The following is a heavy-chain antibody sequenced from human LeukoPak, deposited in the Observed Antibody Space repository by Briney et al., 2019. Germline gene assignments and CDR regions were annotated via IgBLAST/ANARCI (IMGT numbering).Heavy chain of an antibody. J-gene: IGHJ5*02. D-gene: IGHD4-17*01. V-gene: IGHV1-24*01. Sequence: ASVKVSCKVSGYTLTELSMHWVRQAPGKGLEWMGGFDPEDGATIYAQKFQGRVTMTEDTSTDTAYMELSSLRSEDTAVYYCATVLGDYGDMGLNWFDPWGQGTLVTVSS. CDR2: FDPEDGAT. CDR3: ATVLGDYGDMGLNWFDP. CDR1: GYTLTELS.